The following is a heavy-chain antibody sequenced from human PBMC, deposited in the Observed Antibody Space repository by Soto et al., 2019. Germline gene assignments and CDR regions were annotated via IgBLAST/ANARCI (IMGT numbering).Heavy chain of an antibody. CDR2: INPSGGST. D-gene: IGHD2-15*01. CDR1: GYTFTSYY. Sequence: ASVKVSCKASGYTFTSYYMHWVRQAPGQGLEWMRIINPSGGSTSYAQKFQGRVTMTRDTSTSTVYMELSSLRSEDTAVYYCARAHCSGGSCYYYYGMDVWGQGTTVTVSS. V-gene: IGHV1-46*01. CDR3: ARAHCSGGSCYYYYGMDV. J-gene: IGHJ6*02.